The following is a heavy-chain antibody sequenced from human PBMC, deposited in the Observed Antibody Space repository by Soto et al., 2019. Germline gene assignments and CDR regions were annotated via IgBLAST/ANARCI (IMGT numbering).Heavy chain of an antibody. J-gene: IGHJ6*02. V-gene: IGHV1-46*01. D-gene: IGHD3-3*01. CDR1: GYTFTSYY. CDR3: ARARFLEDYYYGMDV. CDR2: INPSGGST. Sequence: ASVKVSCKASGYTFTSYYMHWVRQAPGQGLEWMGIINPSGGSTSYAQKFQGRVTMTRDTSTSTVYMELSSLRSEDTAVYYCARARFLEDYYYGMDVWGQGTTVTVSS.